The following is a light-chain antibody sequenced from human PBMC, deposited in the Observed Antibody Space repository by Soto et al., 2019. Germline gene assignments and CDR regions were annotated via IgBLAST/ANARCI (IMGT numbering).Light chain of an antibody. V-gene: IGKV3-20*01. Sequence: EIVMTQSPATLSVSPGERATLSCRASQSVNSNYLAWYQQKPGQAPRLLIYGISKRATDIPDRFSGSGSGTEFTLTISSLQSEDFAVYYCQQFGGSPLLTFGGGTKVDIK. J-gene: IGKJ4*01. CDR3: QQFGGSPLLT. CDR1: QSVNSNY. CDR2: GIS.